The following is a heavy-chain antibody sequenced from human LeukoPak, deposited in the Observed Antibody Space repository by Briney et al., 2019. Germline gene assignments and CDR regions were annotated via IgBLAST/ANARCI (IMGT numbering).Heavy chain of an antibody. CDR1: GFTFSSYG. D-gene: IGHD2-2*01. Sequence: PGGSLRLSCAASGFTFSSYGMHWVRQAPGKGLEWVAFIRYDGSNKYYADSVKGRFTISRDNSKNTLYLQMNSLRAEDTAVYYCAKEGPSAPAAMPVGYYYYYGMDVWGQGTTVTVSS. CDR3: AKEGPSAPAAMPVGYYYYYGMDV. V-gene: IGHV3-30*02. J-gene: IGHJ6*02. CDR2: IRYDGSNK.